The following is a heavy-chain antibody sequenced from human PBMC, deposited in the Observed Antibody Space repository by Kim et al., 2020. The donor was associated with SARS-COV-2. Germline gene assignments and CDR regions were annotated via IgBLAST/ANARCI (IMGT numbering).Heavy chain of an antibody. CDR1: GFTFSSYG. Sequence: GGSLRLSCAASGFTFSSYGMHWVRQAPGKGLEWVAVISYDGSNKYYADSVKGRFTISRDNSKNTLYLQMNSLRAEDTAVYYCAKSRGSGTPTDYWGQGTLVTVSS. J-gene: IGHJ4*02. V-gene: IGHV3-30*18. D-gene: IGHD3-10*01. CDR2: ISYDGSNK. CDR3: AKSRGSGTPTDY.